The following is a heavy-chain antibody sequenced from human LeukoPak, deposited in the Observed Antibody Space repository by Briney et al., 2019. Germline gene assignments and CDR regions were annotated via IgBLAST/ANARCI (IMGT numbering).Heavy chain of an antibody. V-gene: IGHV1-8*01. J-gene: IGHJ4*02. Sequence: ASVKVSCKASGYTFTSYDINWVRQAAGQGLEWMGWMNLYSGDTDYAQKFQGRITMTRDTTMSTVYMELSSLRSDDTAIYYCARHLQNTAMVILAYWGQGTQVTVSS. CDR2: MNLYSGDT. CDR3: ARHLQNTAMVILAY. CDR1: GYTFTSYD. D-gene: IGHD5-18*01.